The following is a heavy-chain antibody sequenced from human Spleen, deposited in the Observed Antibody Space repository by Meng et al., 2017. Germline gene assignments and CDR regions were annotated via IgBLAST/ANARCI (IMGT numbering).Heavy chain of an antibody. CDR2: INHSGST. D-gene: IGHD4-11*01. V-gene: IGHV4-34*01. CDR1: GGSFSDYY. Sequence: QVQSQEVGAGRCKPLETLSLTCVVSGGSFSDYYWSWIRQPPGKGLEWIGEINHSGSTNYNPSLESRATISVDTSQNNLSLKLSSVTAADSAVYYCARGPTTMAHDFDYWGQGTLVTVSS. J-gene: IGHJ4*02. CDR3: ARGPTTMAHDFDY.